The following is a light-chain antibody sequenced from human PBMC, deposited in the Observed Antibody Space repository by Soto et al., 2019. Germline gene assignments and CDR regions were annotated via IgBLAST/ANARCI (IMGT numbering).Light chain of an antibody. V-gene: IGKV3-11*01. J-gene: IGKJ5*01. CDR2: DAS. Sequence: EIVLTQSPATLSLSPGERATLSCRASESISTYLGWYQQKPGQAPRPLIYDASSRATGIPARFSGSGSGTEFTLTISSLEPEDSAVYFCQQRSSGVTFGQGTRLEIK. CDR1: ESISTY. CDR3: QQRSSGVT.